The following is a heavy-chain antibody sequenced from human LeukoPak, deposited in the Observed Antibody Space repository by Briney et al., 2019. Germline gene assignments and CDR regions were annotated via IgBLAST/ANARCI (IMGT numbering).Heavy chain of an antibody. V-gene: IGHV4-59*01. CDR3: ARARRYYGSGSYYPPTQFDY. J-gene: IGHJ4*02. CDR2: IYYSGST. Sequence: NPSETLSLTCTVSGGSISSYYWSWIRQPPGKGLEWIGYIYYSGSTNYNPSLKSRVTISVDTSKNQFSLKLSSVTAADTAVYYCARARRYYGSGSYYPPTQFDYWGQGTLVTVSS. CDR1: GGSISSYY. D-gene: IGHD3-10*01.